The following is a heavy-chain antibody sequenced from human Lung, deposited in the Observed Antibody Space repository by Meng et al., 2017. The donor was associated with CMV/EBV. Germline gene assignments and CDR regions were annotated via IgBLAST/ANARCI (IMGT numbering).Heavy chain of an antibody. Sequence: SXAASGLTVNNNFLTWVRQGPGKGLEWVSAMYSGGSTYYTDSVKGRFTLSRDNSKNTLYLQMNRLRAEDTGVYYCVKEMYWDQSYHGMDVWGQGTXVXRLL. D-gene: IGHD2-8*02. J-gene: IGHJ6*02. CDR3: VKEMYWDQSYHGMDV. CDR2: MYSGGST. V-gene: IGHV3-66*02. CDR1: GLTVNNNF.